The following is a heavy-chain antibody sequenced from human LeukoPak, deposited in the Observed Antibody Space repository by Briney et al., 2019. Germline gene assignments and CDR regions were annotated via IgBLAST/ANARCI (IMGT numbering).Heavy chain of an antibody. J-gene: IGHJ5*02. CDR2: ISAYNGNT. CDR3: AGDPTHHLYSSSWYGNWFDP. CDR1: GYTFTSYG. V-gene: IGHV1-18*01. D-gene: IGHD6-13*01. Sequence: ASVKVSCKASGYTFTSYGISWVRQAPGQGLEWMGWISAYNGNTNYAQKLQGRVTMTTDTSTSTAYMELRSLRSDDTAVYYCAGDPTHHLYSSSWYGNWFDPWGQGTLVTVSS.